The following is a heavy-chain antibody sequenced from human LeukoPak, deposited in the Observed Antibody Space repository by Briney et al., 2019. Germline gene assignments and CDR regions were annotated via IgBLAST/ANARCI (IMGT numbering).Heavy chain of an antibody. V-gene: IGHV3-66*01. CDR2: IYSGGST. Sequence: GGSLRLSCAASGFTFSSNYMSWVRQAPGKGLEWVSVIYSGGSTYYADSVKGRFTISRDNSKNTLYLQMNSLRAEDTAVYYCARIQLWSNRDFDYWGQGTLVTVSS. CDR1: GFTFSSNY. J-gene: IGHJ4*02. D-gene: IGHD5-18*01. CDR3: ARIQLWSNRDFDY.